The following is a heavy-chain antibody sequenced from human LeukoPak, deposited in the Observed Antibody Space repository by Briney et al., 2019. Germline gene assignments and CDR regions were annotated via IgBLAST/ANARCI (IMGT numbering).Heavy chain of an antibody. J-gene: IGHJ6*02. CDR3: ARDLTGSSNPMDV. Sequence: ASVKVSCKASGGTFSSYVISWVRQAPGQGLEWMGRIIPILGIANYAQKFQGRVTITADKSTSTAYMELSSLRSEDTAVYYCARDLTGSSNPMDVWGQGTTVTVSS. CDR2: IIPILGIA. V-gene: IGHV1-69*04. CDR1: GGTFSSYV. D-gene: IGHD1-14*01.